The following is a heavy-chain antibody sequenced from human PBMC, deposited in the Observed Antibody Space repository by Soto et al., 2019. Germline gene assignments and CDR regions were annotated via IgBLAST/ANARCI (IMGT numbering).Heavy chain of an antibody. D-gene: IGHD3-3*01. V-gene: IGHV1-69*01. J-gene: IGHJ5*02. CDR2: IIPIFGTA. Sequence: QVQLVQSGAEVKKPGSSVKVSCKASGGTFSSYAISWVRQAPGQGLEWMGGIIPIFGTANYAQKFQGRVTITADESTRTAYMELSSLRSEDTAVYYCARGGAIFGVVIHNWFDPWGQGTLVTVSS. CDR3: ARGGAIFGVVIHNWFDP. CDR1: GGTFSSYA.